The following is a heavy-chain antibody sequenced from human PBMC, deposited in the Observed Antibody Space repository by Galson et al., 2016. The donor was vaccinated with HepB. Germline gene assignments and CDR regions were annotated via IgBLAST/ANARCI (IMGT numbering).Heavy chain of an antibody. V-gene: IGHV3-23*01. D-gene: IGHD3-16*01. CDR3: VRGSTAPDV. CDR1: GFTFSRYG. Sequence: SLRLXXAGSGFTFSRYGMTXXRQAPGKGLXDXXSISMSXNSXXYAESVKGRFTISRDNSRSMLFLEMNGLKAEDXXVYYCVRGSTAPDVWGKGTTVTXSS. J-gene: IGHJ6*04. CDR2: ISMSXNSX.